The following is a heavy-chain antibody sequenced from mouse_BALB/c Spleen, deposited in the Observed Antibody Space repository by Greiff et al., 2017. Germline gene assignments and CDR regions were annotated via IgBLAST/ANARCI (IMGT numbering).Heavy chain of an antibody. Sequence: QVQLQQSGAELAKPGASVKMSCKASGYTFTSYWMHWVKQRPGQGLEWIGYINPSTGYTEYNQKFKGKATLTADTSSSTAYMQISSLTSEDSAVYCCARSGVAYYFDYWGQGTTLTVSS. CDR1: GYTFTSYW. J-gene: IGHJ2*01. D-gene: IGHD3-1*01. CDR3: ARSGVAYYFDY. CDR2: INPSTGYT. V-gene: IGHV1-7*01.